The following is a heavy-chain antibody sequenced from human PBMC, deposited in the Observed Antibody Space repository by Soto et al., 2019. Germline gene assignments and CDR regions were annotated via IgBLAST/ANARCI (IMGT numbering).Heavy chain of an antibody. CDR1: GFTFSTFD. J-gene: IGHJ4*02. CDR3: VKGAWLDY. Sequence: EVQLLESGGGLVQPGGSLRLSCTASGFTFSTFDMTWVRQAPGKGLEWVSLIRGVAGSTHYADSVKGRFTISKVNSKNMLYLEMNSLRGDDTAVYFCVKGAWLDYWGQGSMVTVSS. CDR2: IRGVAGST. V-gene: IGHV3-23*01.